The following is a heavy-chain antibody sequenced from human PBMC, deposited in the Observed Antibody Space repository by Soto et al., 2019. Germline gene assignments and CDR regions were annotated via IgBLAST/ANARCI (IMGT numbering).Heavy chain of an antibody. V-gene: IGHV1-3*05. D-gene: IGHD2-21*02. CDR2: INIGSGNT. J-gene: IGHJ6*04. CDR3: ARDGGDCGYRLIYYYYIGMDV. CDR1: GYAFSSYA. Sequence: QVQLLQSGAEEKKPGASVKVSCKASGYAFSSYAMHWVRQAPGQRLEWMGWINIGSGNTKYSQNFQDRIIISRDTSANTVYMELSSLRSEDTAMYYCARDGGDCGYRLIYYYYIGMDVWGKGTTVSVSS.